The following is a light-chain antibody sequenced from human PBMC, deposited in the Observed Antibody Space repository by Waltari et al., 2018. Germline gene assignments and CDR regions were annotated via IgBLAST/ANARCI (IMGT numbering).Light chain of an antibody. CDR1: RSVTSDY. CDR2: DAS. CDR3: QQYGSSPLWT. V-gene: IGKV3-20*01. J-gene: IGKJ1*01. Sequence: IVLTQSPGTLSLSPGERATLSCRASRSVTSDYLAWYQQKPGHAPRLVIYDASTRATGTPDRFSGSGSGTDFTLTISRLEPEDFAVYYCQQYGSSPLWTFGQGTKVEIK.